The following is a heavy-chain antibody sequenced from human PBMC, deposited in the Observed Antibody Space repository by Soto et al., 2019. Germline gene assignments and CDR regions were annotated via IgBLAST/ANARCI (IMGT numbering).Heavy chain of an antibody. V-gene: IGHV4-30-4*01. J-gene: IGHJ3*02. CDR3: AREVGEVDYSSSSDAFDI. Sequence: QVQLQESGPGLVKPSQTLSLTCSVSGGSISSGDYYWSWIRQPPGKGLEWIAYIYYSGIIYYNPSLKCRVTMSRDTSQNQFFLNLDSVTAADTAVYYCAREVGEVDYSSSSDAFDIWGQGTMVTVSS. CDR1: GGSISSGDYY. CDR2: IYYSGII. D-gene: IGHD6-6*01.